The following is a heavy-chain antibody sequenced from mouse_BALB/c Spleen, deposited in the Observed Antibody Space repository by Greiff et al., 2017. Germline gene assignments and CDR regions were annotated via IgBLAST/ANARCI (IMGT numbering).Heavy chain of an antibody. J-gene: IGHJ1*01. CDR2: IYPGNSDT. D-gene: IGHD1-1*01. Sequence: DVKLQESGTVLARPGASVKMSCKASGYSFTSYWMHWVKQRPGKGLEWIGAIYPGNSDTSYNQKFKGKAKLTAVTSASTAYMELSSLTNEDSAVYYFIGPFYYYGSSWYFDVWGAGTTVTVSS. V-gene: IGHV1-5*01. CDR3: IGPFYYYGSSWYFDV. CDR1: GYSFTSYW.